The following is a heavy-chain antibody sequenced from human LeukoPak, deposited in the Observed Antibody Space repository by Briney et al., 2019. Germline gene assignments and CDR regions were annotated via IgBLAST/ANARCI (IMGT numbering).Heavy chain of an antibody. V-gene: IGHV3-53*01. J-gene: IGHJ4*02. Sequence: GGSLRLSCAASGFSVSGNYMSWVRQAPGKALEWVSVIYADDKTFYADSVKGRFTISRDNAKNSLYLQMNSLRAEDTAIYYCARDGDIVVVVAVNYFDYWGQGTLVTVSS. D-gene: IGHD2-15*01. CDR2: IYADDKT. CDR1: GFSVSGNY. CDR3: ARDGDIVVVVAVNYFDY.